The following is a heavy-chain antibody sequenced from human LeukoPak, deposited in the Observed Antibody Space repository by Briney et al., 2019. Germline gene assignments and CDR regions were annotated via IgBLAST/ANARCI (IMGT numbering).Heavy chain of an antibody. J-gene: IGHJ4*02. CDR3: ARESDPYYYDSSGYSAFDY. Sequence: GGSLRLSCAASGFTFSTYWMSWVRQAPGKGLEWVANIKQDGSEKYYVDSVKGRFTISRDNAKNSLYLQMNSLRAEDTAVYYCARESDPYYYDSSGYSAFDYWGQGTLVTVSS. D-gene: IGHD3-22*01. V-gene: IGHV3-7*01. CDR2: IKQDGSEK. CDR1: GFTFSTYW.